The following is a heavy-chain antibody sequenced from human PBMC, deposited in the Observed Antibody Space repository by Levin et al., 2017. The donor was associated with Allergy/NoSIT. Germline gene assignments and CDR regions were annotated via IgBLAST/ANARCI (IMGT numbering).Heavy chain of an antibody. Sequence: GGSLRLSCEGSGYSFSNYWIGWVRQMPGKGLEWMGIIYPSDSDTRYSPSFQGQVIISADKSINTAYLQWSSLKASDTALYYCARPARAALRNEAFDIWGQGTMVTVSS. D-gene: IGHD6-6*01. CDR1: GYSFSNYW. V-gene: IGHV5-51*01. J-gene: IGHJ3*02. CDR3: ARPARAALRNEAFDI. CDR2: IYPSDSDT.